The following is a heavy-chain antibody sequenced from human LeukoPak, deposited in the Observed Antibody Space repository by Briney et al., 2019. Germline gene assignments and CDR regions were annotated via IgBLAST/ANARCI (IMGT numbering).Heavy chain of an antibody. D-gene: IGHD2-15*01. Sequence: ASVKVSCKASGYTFTSYAMHWVRQAPGQRLEWMGWINAGNGNTKYSQKFQGRVTMTRDTSTSTVYMELSSLRSEDTAVYYCARDPPRIVVVVAATNYYGMDVWGQGTTVTVSS. V-gene: IGHV1-3*01. CDR3: ARDPPRIVVVVAATNYYGMDV. CDR2: INAGNGNT. CDR1: GYTFTSYA. J-gene: IGHJ6*02.